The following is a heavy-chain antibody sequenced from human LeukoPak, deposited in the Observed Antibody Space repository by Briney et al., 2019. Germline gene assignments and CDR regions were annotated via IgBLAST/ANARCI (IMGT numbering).Heavy chain of an antibody. CDR1: GFTFSNHW. CDR2: ISPDGRTK. CDR3: ARDCCASGSHDS. V-gene: IGHV3-7*01. J-gene: IGHJ4*02. D-gene: IGHD3-10*01. Sequence: PGGSLRLSCAASGFTFSNHWMSWVRQAPGKGLEWVVNISPDGRTKHYVDSVTGRFAISRDNAKNSLYLQMDSLRAGDTAVYYCARDCCASGSHDSWGQGTQVTVSS.